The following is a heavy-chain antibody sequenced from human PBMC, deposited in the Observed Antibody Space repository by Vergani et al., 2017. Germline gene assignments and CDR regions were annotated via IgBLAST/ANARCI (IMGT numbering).Heavy chain of an antibody. D-gene: IGHD2/OR15-2a*01. Sequence: EVQLVESGGSVVRPGGSLRLSCAASGFTFDDYGMSWVRQAPGKGLEWVSSISGPGLSTYYADSVKGRFSISRDNSKNTVFLQMHSLRAEDTAIYYCVKEKIDLGSYFFDSWGHGILVTVSS. CDR1: GFTFDDYG. J-gene: IGHJ4*01. CDR2: ISGPGLST. CDR3: VKEKIDLGSYFFDS. V-gene: IGHV3-23*04.